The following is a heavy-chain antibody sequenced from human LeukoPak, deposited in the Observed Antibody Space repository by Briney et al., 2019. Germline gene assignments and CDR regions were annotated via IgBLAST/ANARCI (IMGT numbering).Heavy chain of an antibody. CDR1: GFNFDKYA. CDR2: ISADGTT. V-gene: IGHV3-43*02. CDR3: ATWAFYHGLDV. J-gene: IGHJ6*02. Sequence: GGSLRLSCTASGFNFDKYAMHWVRHRPGKGLEWVAVISADGTTDHSDSVKGRFTVSRDNSKESLFLQMSSLRDEDTALYYCATWAFYHGLDVWGQGTTVTVSS. D-gene: IGHD1-26*01.